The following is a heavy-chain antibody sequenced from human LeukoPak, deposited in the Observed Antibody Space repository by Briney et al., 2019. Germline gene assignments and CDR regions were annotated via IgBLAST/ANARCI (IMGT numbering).Heavy chain of an antibody. CDR3: ARDRITVAATETSFDY. CDR2: ISGSSSYI. Sequence: GGSLRLSCAASGFTFSSYEMNWVRQAPGKGLEWVSSISGSSSYIYYADSVKGRFTISRGNAKNSLYLQMNSLRAEDTAVYYCARDRITVAATETSFDYWGQGTLVTVSS. D-gene: IGHD6-19*01. V-gene: IGHV3-21*01. J-gene: IGHJ4*02. CDR1: GFTFSSYE.